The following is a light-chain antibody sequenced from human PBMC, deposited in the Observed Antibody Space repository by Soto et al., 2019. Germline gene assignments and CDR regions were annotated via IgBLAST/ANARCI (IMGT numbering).Light chain of an antibody. CDR3: QYLNSFPLS. V-gene: IGKV1-9*01. CDR2: LAS. J-gene: IGKJ4*01. Sequence: IHLTQAPSSLSASVGDRLTITCRASQGIRTYLAWYQQKPGIXPEXXIYLASTLQSGVPSRFSGSGSGTDGSITISSLQPEDGETYYCQYLNSFPLSFGGGTKVDIK. CDR1: QGIRTY.